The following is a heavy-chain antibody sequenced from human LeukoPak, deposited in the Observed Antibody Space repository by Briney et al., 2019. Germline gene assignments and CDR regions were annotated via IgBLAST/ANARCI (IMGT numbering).Heavy chain of an antibody. CDR1: GFSFYTYT. CDR2: IRYDGSNK. Sequence: GSLRLSCVASGFSFYTYTMHWVRQAPGKGLEWVAFIRYDGSNKYYADSVKGRFTISRDNSKNTLYLQMNSLRAEDTAVYYCAKDRGDYGDYVGLYYYYMDVWGKGTTVTISS. CDR3: AKDRGDYGDYVGLYYYYMDV. V-gene: IGHV3-30*02. D-gene: IGHD4-17*01. J-gene: IGHJ6*03.